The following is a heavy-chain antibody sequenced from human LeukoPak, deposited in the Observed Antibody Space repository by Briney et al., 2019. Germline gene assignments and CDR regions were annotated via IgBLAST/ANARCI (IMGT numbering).Heavy chain of an antibody. Sequence: SVKVLCKASGGTLSRYAISWVRQAPGQGLEWKGGIIPIFGTANYAQKFQGRVTITADKSTSTAYMELSSLRSEDTAVYYCAKSRELSLYYFDYWGQGTLVTVSS. CDR1: GGTLSRYA. J-gene: IGHJ4*02. CDR3: AKSRELSLYYFDY. CDR2: IIPIFGTA. V-gene: IGHV1-69*06. D-gene: IGHD3-16*02.